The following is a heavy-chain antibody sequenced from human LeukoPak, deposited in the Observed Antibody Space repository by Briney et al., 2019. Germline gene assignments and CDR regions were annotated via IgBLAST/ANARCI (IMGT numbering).Heavy chain of an antibody. Sequence: ASVKVSCKASGYTFTGYYLHWVRQAPGQGLEWMGWINPHSGGTNYAPKFQGRVTMTRDTSISTAYMELSRLRSDDTAVYYCAIDYSNYVVGFYFDYWGQGTLVTVSS. CDR2: INPHSGGT. D-gene: IGHD4-11*01. CDR1: GYTFTGYY. V-gene: IGHV1-2*02. CDR3: AIDYSNYVVGFYFDY. J-gene: IGHJ4*02.